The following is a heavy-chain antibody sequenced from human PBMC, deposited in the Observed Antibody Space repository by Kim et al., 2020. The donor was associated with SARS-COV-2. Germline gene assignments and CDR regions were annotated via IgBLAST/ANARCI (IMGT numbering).Heavy chain of an antibody. D-gene: IGHD3-22*01. CDR1: GYTFTSYA. CDR2: INAGNGNT. V-gene: IGHV1-3*01. J-gene: IGHJ4*02. CDR3: AREGMDYYDSSGYFDY. Sequence: ASVKVSCKASGYTFTSYAMHWVRQAPGQRLEWMGWINAGNGNTKYSQKFQGRVTITRDTSASTAYMELSSLRSEDTAVYYCAREGMDYYDSSGYFDYWGQGTPVTVSS.